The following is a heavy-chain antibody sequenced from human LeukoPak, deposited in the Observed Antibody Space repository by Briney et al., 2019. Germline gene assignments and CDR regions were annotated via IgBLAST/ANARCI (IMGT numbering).Heavy chain of an antibody. J-gene: IGHJ4*02. CDR1: GGSISSSSHY. CDR2: ISNSGST. D-gene: IGHD1-26*01. Sequence: SETLPLTCTVSGGSISSSSHYWGWLRQPPGKGLEWIGSISNSGSTYYNPSLKSRVTISVDTSNNQFSLKLSSVTAADTAVYYCATTTIRLGYWGQGTLVTVSS. V-gene: IGHV4-39*07. CDR3: ATTTIRLGY.